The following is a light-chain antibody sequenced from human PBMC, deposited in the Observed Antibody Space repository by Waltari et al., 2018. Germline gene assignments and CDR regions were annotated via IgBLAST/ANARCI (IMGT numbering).Light chain of an antibody. Sequence: DIVMTQSPDSLAVSLGERATINCTSSRSIFYSPNKNNYLAWYQHKPGQPPKLLIYWASTRQSGVPDRISGSGSGTDFTLTISSLQAEDVAIYYCQQYFSTPYNFGQGTKLEIK. CDR3: QQYFSTPYN. CDR1: RSIFYSPNKNNY. CDR2: WAS. J-gene: IGKJ2*01. V-gene: IGKV4-1*01.